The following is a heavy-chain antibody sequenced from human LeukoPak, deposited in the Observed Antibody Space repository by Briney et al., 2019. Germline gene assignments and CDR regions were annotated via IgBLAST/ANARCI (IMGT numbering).Heavy chain of an antibody. CDR2: IYSGGST. V-gene: IGHV3-53*01. CDR3: ARDWSWDAHDY. Sequence: GGSLRLSCAASGFTVSTYYMTWVRQAPGKGLECVSVIYSGGSTYYADSVKGRFTVSRDNSKNTLYLQMNSLRAEDTAVYYCARDWSWDAHDYWGQGTLVTVSS. CDR1: GFTVSTYY. J-gene: IGHJ4*02. D-gene: IGHD1-26*01.